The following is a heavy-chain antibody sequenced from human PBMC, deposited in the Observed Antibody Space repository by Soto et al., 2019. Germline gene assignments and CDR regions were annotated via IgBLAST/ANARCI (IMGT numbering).Heavy chain of an antibody. CDR2: IDPIDSYT. J-gene: IGHJ6*02. CDR3: ARRYCSSASCPRNYYGMDV. V-gene: IGHV5-10-1*01. D-gene: IGHD2-2*01. Sequence: PGESLKISCHGSGYNFASYWISWVRQMPGKGLEWMGRIDPIDSYTNYSPSFQGHVTISADKSISTAYLQWSSLKASDTAMYYCARRYCSSASCPRNYYGMDVWGHGTTVTVSS. CDR1: GYNFASYW.